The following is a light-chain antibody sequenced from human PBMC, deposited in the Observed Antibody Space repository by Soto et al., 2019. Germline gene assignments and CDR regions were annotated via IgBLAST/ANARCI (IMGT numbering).Light chain of an antibody. CDR1: QSLSRTY. CDR2: ASS. V-gene: IGKV3-20*01. J-gene: IGKJ2*01. CDR3: QGYGRSPLYT. Sequence: EIVLTQSLGTLSLSPGDRATLSCRASQSLSRTYLAWYQQKPGQAPRLLIYASSDRAPGIPDRFRGSGSGTDLTLTISRLEPEDFAVYYCQGYGRSPLYTFGQGTKLEIK.